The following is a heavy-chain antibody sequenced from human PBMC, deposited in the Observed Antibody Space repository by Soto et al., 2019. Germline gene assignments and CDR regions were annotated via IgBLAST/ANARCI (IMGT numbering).Heavy chain of an antibody. V-gene: IGHV3-74*02. CDR2: INSDGSST. CDR3: ARGPLCSGGSCLDY. J-gene: IGHJ4*02. CDR1: GFTFSSYW. Sequence: EEQLVESGGGLVQPGGSLRVTCTASGFTFSSYWMHWVRQAPGKGLVWVSRINSDGSSTTYADSVKGRFTISRDNAKNTLFLQMNSLRAEDTAVYYCARGPLCSGGSCLDYWGQGTLVTVSS. D-gene: IGHD2-15*01.